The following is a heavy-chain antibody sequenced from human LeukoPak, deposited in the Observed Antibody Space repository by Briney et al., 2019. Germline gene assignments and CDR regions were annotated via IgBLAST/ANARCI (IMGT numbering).Heavy chain of an antibody. D-gene: IGHD2-2*01. CDR1: GFIVSNYY. CDR3: AREYGSGTFD. CDR2: IYNGGAT. J-gene: IGHJ4*02. V-gene: IGHV3-53*01. Sequence: GGSLRLSCAASGFIVSNYYMNWVRQAPGKGLECVSVIYNGGATYYADSVKGRFTISRDNSKNTLYLQINSLRAEDTAVYFCAREYGSGTFDWGQGTLVTVSS.